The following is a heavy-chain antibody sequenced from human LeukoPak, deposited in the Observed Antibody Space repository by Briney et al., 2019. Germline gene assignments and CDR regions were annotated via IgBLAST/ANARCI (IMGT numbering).Heavy chain of an antibody. CDR1: GFTFNTYG. J-gene: IGHJ4*02. Sequence: GRSLRLSCAASGFTFNTYGMHWVRQAPGKGLEWVALISDKRNNQYYADSVKGRFTVSRDNSRNTLYLQLNSLKPEDSALYYCAKAPTRITADLTGALYYFDHWGQGTLVSMSS. CDR2: ISDKRNNQ. V-gene: IGHV3-30*18. CDR3: AKAPTRITADLTGALYYFDH. D-gene: IGHD3-9*01.